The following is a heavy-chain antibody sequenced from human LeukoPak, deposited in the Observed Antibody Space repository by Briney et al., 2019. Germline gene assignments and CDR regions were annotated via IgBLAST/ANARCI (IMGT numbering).Heavy chain of an antibody. CDR1: GGSFSGYY. CDR2: INHSGST. J-gene: IGHJ4*02. D-gene: IGHD2-2*01. Sequence: SETLSLTCPVYGGSFSGYYWSWIRQPPGKGLEWIGEINHSGSTNYNPSLKSRVTISVDTSKNQFSLKLSSVTAADTAVYYCARNFPPGGPAAMPPFDYWGQGTLVTVSS. CDR3: ARNFPPGGPAAMPPFDY. V-gene: IGHV4-34*01.